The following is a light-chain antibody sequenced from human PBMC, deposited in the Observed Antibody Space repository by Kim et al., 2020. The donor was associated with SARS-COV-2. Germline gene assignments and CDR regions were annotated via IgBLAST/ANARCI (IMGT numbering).Light chain of an antibody. CDR2: AAS. CDR3: QQSYSTPPA. J-gene: IGKJ4*01. CDR1: YRIIAY. Sequence: ACGRDRGTGNWRGKYRIIAYLNLEQTKTGKAPTVLIYAASNLESGVASRSSGSGSGTDFSLIISSLQPEDSATYYCQQSYSTPPAFGGGTKGDIK. V-gene: IGKV1-39*01.